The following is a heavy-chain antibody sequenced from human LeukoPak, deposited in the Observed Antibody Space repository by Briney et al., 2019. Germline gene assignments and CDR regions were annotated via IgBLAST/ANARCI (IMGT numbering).Heavy chain of an antibody. Sequence: GGSLRLSCVASGFTLSSYTLNWVRRAPGKGLEWVSVISRRGDTKYYADSVKGRFTISRDNAKNTLYLQMNGLRVEDTAVYYCVVWGEDRSGHRFDFWGQGTLVTVSS. J-gene: IGHJ4*02. CDR2: ISRRGDTK. CDR3: VVWGEDRSGHRFDF. CDR1: GFTLSSYT. D-gene: IGHD3-22*01. V-gene: IGHV3-23*01.